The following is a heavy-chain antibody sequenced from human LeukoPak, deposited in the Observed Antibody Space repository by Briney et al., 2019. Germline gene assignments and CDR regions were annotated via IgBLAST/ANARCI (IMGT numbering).Heavy chain of an antibody. J-gene: IGHJ5*02. V-gene: IGHV4-4*07. D-gene: IGHD3-16*02. CDR1: GGSIGFYF. Sequence: SETLSHTCTVSGGSIGFYFWSWIRQSAGRGLEWIGRINGNGVTNNNPSLKSRLSMSVDTSKNQFSLNLRSVTAADTSVYYCVRDELRTTYRFSWDPWGQGILVTV. CDR3: VRDELRTTYRFSWDP. CDR2: INGNGVT.